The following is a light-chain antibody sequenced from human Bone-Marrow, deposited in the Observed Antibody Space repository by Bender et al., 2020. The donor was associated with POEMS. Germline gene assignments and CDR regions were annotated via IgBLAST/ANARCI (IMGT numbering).Light chain of an antibody. CDR3: AVWDDSLSGWV. CDR1: SSNIGAHA. CDR2: SSH. Sequence: QSVLTQPPSASGTPGQRVTISCSGGSSNIGAHAVNWYQHLPGTAPKLLIYSSHRLPSEVPDRFTGYRSGNSASLAISELQSGDEDDYYCAVWDDSLSGWVFGGGTKLTVL. V-gene: IGLV1-44*01. J-gene: IGLJ3*02.